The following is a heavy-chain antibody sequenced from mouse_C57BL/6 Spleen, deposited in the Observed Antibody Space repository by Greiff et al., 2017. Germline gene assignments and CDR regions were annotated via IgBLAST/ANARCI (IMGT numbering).Heavy chain of an antibody. CDR1: GFNIKDDY. J-gene: IGHJ4*01. CDR2: IDPENGDT. V-gene: IGHV14-4*01. CDR3: TTQEEARDY. Sequence: EVKLVESGAELVRPGASVKLSCTASGFNIKDDYMHWVKQRPEQGLEWIGWIDPENGDTEYASKFQGKATITADTSSNTAYLQLSSLTSEDTAVYYCTTQEEARDYWGQGTSVTVSS.